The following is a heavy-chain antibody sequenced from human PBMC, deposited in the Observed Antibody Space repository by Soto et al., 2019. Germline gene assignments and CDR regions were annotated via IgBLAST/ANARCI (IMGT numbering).Heavy chain of an antibody. Sequence: SVKVSCKASGYTFTSYGISWVRQAPGQGLEWMGGIIPIFGTANYAQKLQGRVTITADESTSTAYMELSSLRSEDTAVYYCASGNYDYVWGSYRYLYHYYYGMDVWGQGTTVTVSS. V-gene: IGHV1-69*13. CDR3: ASGNYDYVWGSYRYLYHYYYGMDV. J-gene: IGHJ6*02. CDR1: GYTFTSYG. D-gene: IGHD3-16*02. CDR2: IIPIFGTA.